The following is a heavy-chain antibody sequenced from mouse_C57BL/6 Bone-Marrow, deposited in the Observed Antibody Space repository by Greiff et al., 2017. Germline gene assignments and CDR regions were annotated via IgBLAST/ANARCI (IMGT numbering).Heavy chain of an antibody. CDR3: ARKRYPYWYFDV. Sequence: QVQLQQPGAELVKPGASVKTSCKASGHTFTSYWITWVKQRPGQGLEWIGDIYPGNGRTNYNEKFKSKATLTVDTSSSTVHMQLTSLTSEDSAVYYCARKRYPYWYFDVWGTGTTVTVSS. J-gene: IGHJ1*03. CDR1: GHTFTSYW. D-gene: IGHD1-1*01. V-gene: IGHV1-55*01. CDR2: IYPGNGRT.